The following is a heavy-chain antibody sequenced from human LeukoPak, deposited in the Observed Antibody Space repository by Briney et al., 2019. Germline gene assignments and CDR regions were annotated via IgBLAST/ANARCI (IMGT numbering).Heavy chain of an antibody. D-gene: IGHD3-3*01. Sequence: ASVKVSCKASGGTFSIYAISWVRQAPGQGLEWMGGIIPIFGTANYAQKFQGRVTITADESTSTAYMELSSLRSEDTAVYYCARDPWYDFWSGYYCMDVWGQGTTVTVSS. J-gene: IGHJ6*02. CDR2: IIPIFGTA. CDR3: ARDPWYDFWSGYYCMDV. V-gene: IGHV1-69*13. CDR1: GGTFSIYA.